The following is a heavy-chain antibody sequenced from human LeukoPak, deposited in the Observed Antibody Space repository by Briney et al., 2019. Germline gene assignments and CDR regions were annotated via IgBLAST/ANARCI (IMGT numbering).Heavy chain of an antibody. CDR3: ARSRYSGNFVFDY. CDR2: IKGSGGDT. J-gene: IGHJ4*02. Sequence: GGSLRLSCAASGFTFSTYAMTWVRQAPGKGPEWVSGIKGSGGDTYYADSVKGRFTISRDNSKNTLYLQMNSLRAEDTAVYYCARSRYSGNFVFDYWGQGTLVTVSS. CDR1: GFTFSTYA. V-gene: IGHV3-23*01. D-gene: IGHD5-12*01.